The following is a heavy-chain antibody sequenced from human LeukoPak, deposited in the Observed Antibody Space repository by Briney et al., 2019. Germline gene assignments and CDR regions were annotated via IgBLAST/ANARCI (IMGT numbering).Heavy chain of an antibody. CDR1: GYTFTGYY. D-gene: IGHD3-10*01. J-gene: IGHJ4*02. CDR2: INPKSGGT. CDR3: ARDGSGSSFDY. Sequence: ASVKVSCKASGYTFTGYYMHWVRQAPGQGLEWMGWINPKSGGTNYAQKFQGWVTMTRDTSISTAYMELSRLRSDDTAVYYCARDGSGSSFDYWGQGTLVTVSS. V-gene: IGHV1-2*04.